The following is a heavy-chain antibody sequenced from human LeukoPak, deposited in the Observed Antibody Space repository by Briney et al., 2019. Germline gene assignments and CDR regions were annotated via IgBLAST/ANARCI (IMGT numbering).Heavy chain of an antibody. J-gene: IGHJ3*02. Sequence: ASVKVSCKASGYTFTSYYMHGVRQAPGQGGERVGVINPSGGSTSYAQKFQGRVTMTRDTSTSTVYMEVSSLRAGDTAGYYCARAKVSYNFWSGPSSGAFDIWGQATMVTVSS. CDR1: GYTFTSYY. CDR3: ARAKVSYNFWSGPSSGAFDI. D-gene: IGHD3-3*01. CDR2: INPSGGST. V-gene: IGHV1-46*03.